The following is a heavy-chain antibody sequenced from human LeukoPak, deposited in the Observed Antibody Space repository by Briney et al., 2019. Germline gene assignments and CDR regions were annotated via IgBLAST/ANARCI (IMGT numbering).Heavy chain of an antibody. D-gene: IGHD5-12*01. J-gene: IGHJ4*02. CDR1: GGSINNHY. CDR3: VRRDSGWNYFDY. Sequence: SETLSLTCAVSGGSINNHYWGWIRQPPGKGLQWIGDIYYTGKNNYNPSLKSRVTISLDTSKDHLSLKLTSVLAADTAIYYCVRRDSGWNYFDYWGRGIPVTVSS. V-gene: IGHV4-59*08. CDR2: IYYTGKN.